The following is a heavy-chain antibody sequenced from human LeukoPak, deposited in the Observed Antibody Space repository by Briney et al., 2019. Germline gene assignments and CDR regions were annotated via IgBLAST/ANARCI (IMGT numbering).Heavy chain of an antibody. CDR1: IVTFSSYS. CDR3: AKDKYYYGAGSTPYYSMAV. Sequence: PGGSLRLSCAASIVTFSSYSMNWGRQAPGKGLEWGSAISSSSSYIYYADSVKGRFTISRDNAKTSLYLQMTSLRAEDTAVYYCAKDKYYYGAGSTPYYSMAVWGKGTTATTSS. CDR2: ISSSSSYI. V-gene: IGHV3-21*01. J-gene: IGHJ6*03. D-gene: IGHD3-10*01.